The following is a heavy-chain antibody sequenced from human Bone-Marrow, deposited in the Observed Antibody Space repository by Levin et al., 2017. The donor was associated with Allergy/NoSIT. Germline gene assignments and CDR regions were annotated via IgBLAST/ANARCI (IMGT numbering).Heavy chain of an antibody. CDR2: ISGSGGST. Sequence: GGSLRLSCAASGFTFSSYAMSWVRQAPGKGLEWVSAISGSGGSTYYADSVKGRLTISRDNSKNTLYLQMNSLRAEDTAVYYCAKRRSRSSGYHPLDYWGQGTLVTVSS. J-gene: IGHJ4*02. D-gene: IGHD3-22*01. CDR3: AKRRSRSSGYHPLDY. V-gene: IGHV3-23*01. CDR1: GFTFSSYA.